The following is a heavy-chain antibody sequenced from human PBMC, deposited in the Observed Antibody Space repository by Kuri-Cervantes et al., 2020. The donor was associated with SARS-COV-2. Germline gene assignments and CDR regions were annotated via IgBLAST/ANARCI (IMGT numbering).Heavy chain of an antibody. D-gene: IGHD4-11*01. J-gene: IGHJ4*02. CDR1: GFLFSASA. CDR2: VRGKANNYAT. Sequence: GGSLRLSCEVSGFLFSASAIHWVRQASGKGLEWVGRVRGKANNYATAYAASVKGRFIISRDDSKNMAYLQMNSPRAEDTAVYYCARDNGPNNYSNYEDYFDYWGQGTLVTVSS. CDR3: ARDNGPNNYSNYEDYFDY. V-gene: IGHV3-73*01.